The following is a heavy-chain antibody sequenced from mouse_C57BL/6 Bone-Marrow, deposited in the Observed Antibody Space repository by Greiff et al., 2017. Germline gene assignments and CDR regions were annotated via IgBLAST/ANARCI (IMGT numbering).Heavy chain of an antibody. CDR3: AAQGLYFDY. Sequence: VQLQQSGAELARPGASVKLSCKASGYTFTSYGISWVKQRPGQGLEWIGEIYPRSGNTYYNEKFKGKATLTADKSSSTAYMELRSLTSEDSAVYFCAAQGLYFDYWGQGTTLTVSS. CDR2: IYPRSGNT. J-gene: IGHJ2*01. V-gene: IGHV1-81*01. CDR1: GYTFTSYG.